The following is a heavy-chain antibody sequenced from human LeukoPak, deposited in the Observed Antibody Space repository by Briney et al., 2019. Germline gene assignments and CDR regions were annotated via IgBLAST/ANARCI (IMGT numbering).Heavy chain of an antibody. CDR1: GGSISSYY. J-gene: IGHJ5*02. V-gene: IGHV4-4*07. D-gene: IGHD2-2*01. CDR2: IYTSGST. Sequence: SETLSLTCTVSGGSISSYYWSWIRQPAGKGLKWIGRIYTSGSTNYNPSLKSRVTMSVDTSKNQFSLKLSSVTTADTAVYYCARGVSPDSYCSSTSCYSGWFDPWGQGTLVTVSS. CDR3: ARGVSPDSYCSSTSCYSGWFDP.